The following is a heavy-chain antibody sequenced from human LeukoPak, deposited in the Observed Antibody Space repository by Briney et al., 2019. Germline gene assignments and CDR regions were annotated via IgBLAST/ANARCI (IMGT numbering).Heavy chain of an antibody. CDR1: GFTFDDYA. V-gene: IGHV3-9*01. CDR3: ARAISYDFWSGYYHAPGY. D-gene: IGHD3-3*01. CDR2: ISWNSGSI. Sequence: GGSLRLSCAASGFTFDDYAMHWVRQAPGKGLEWVSGISWNSGSIGCADSVKGRFTISRDNAKNSLYLQMNSLRAEDTAVYYCARAISYDFWSGYYHAPGYWGQGTLVTVSS. J-gene: IGHJ4*02.